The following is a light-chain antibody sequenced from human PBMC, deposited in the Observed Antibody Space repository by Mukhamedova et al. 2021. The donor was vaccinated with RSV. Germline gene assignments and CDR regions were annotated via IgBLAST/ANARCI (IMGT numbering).Light chain of an antibody. J-gene: IGKJ2*03. V-gene: IGKV1-27*01. Sequence: GKVPYLLIYAASTLQSGVPSRFSGSGSGTDFTLTISSVQPEDVATYYCQRYYSAPLYSFCQGTKLEIK. CDR3: QRYYSAPLYS. CDR2: AAS.